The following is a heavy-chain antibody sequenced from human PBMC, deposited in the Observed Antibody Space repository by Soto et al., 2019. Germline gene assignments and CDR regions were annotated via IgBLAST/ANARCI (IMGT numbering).Heavy chain of an antibody. CDR1: GFGHRTSGVG. J-gene: IGHJ4*02. D-gene: IGHD3-16*02. CDR3: AHRRFTFGGDISADY. Sequence: QITLKESGPTLMKPTQTLAVTCTFSGFGHRTSGVGVGWIRQPPGKALEWLALIYWDDDKRYSPSLKSRLTITKDTSKNQVVLTMTNVDPVDTATYYCAHRRFTFGGDISADYWGQGTLVTVST. CDR2: IYWDDDK. V-gene: IGHV2-5*02.